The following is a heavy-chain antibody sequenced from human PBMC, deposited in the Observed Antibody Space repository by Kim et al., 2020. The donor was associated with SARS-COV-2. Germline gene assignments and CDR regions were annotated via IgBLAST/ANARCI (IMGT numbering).Heavy chain of an antibody. CDR3: ARGFYPYGYYGSGQFDP. D-gene: IGHD3-10*01. J-gene: IGHJ5*02. V-gene: IGHV4-34*01. Sequence: SETLSLTCAVYGGSFSGYYWSWIRQPPGKGLEWIGEINHSGSTNYNPSLKSRVTISVDTSKNQFSLKLSSVTAADTAVYDCARGFYPYGYYGSGQFDPCGQGTLVTVSS. CDR1: GGSFSGYY. CDR2: INHSGST.